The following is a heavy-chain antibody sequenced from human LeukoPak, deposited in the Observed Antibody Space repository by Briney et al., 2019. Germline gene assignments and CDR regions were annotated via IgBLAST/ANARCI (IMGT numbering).Heavy chain of an antibody. Sequence: GESLKISCKGSGYSFTSYWIGWVRQMPGKGLEWMGIIHPGDSDTRYSPSFQGQVTISADKSISTAYLQWSSLKASDTAMYYCARSIRVSRGQYPAFDIWGQGTMVTVSS. CDR1: GYSFTSYW. D-gene: IGHD6-6*01. V-gene: IGHV5-51*01. CDR3: ARSIRVSRGQYPAFDI. CDR2: IHPGDSDT. J-gene: IGHJ3*02.